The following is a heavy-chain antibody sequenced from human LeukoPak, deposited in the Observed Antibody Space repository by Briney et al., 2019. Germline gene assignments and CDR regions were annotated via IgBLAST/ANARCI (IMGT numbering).Heavy chain of an antibody. CDR3: AKGGGRIAAADTRPFDY. J-gene: IGHJ4*02. CDR1: GFTFSSYG. V-gene: IGHV3-30*18. D-gene: IGHD6-13*01. Sequence: GGSLRLSCAASGFTFSSYGMHWVRQAPGKGLEWVAVISYGGSNKYYADSVKGRFTISRDNSKNTLYLQMNSLRAEDTAVYYCAKGGGRIAAADTRPFDYWGQGTLVTVSS. CDR2: ISYGGSNK.